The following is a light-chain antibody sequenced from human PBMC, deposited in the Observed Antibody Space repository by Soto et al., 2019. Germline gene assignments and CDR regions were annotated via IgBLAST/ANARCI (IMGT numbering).Light chain of an antibody. CDR1: QTVGNY. V-gene: IGKV3-11*01. Sequence: EIVLTQSPATMSLSPGERATLSCRASQTVGNYLAWYQQKPGQAPRLLIYNASNRATGIPVRCSGSGSWTDVTLTISSLEPEEFALYYCQQRSYWPLTFGGGTQLQIK. CDR3: QQRSYWPLT. J-gene: IGKJ4*01. CDR2: NAS.